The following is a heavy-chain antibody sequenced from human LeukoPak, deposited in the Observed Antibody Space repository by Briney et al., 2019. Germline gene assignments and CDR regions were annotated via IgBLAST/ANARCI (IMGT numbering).Heavy chain of an antibody. CDR3: ARSSYDDQDY. D-gene: IGHD3-3*01. CDR1: GYSISSGYY. CDR2: IYHSGST. V-gene: IGHV4-38-2*02. Sequence: PSETLSLTCTVSGYSISSGYYWGWIRQPPGKGLEWIGSIYHSGSTYYNPSLKSRVTISVDTSKNQFSLKLSSVTAADTAVYYCARSSYDDQDYWGQGTLVTVSS. J-gene: IGHJ4*02.